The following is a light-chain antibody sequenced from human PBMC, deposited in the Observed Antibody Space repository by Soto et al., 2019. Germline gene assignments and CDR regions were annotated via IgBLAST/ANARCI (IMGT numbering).Light chain of an antibody. Sequence: QSALAQPPSASGSPGQSVTISCTGSGSDIGAYNFVSWYQQHPGKAPKLMIFGVTERPSGVPDRFSGSKSGNTASLTVSGLQAEDEADYYCSSYTTSSTLVVFGGGTKLTVL. CDR2: GVT. V-gene: IGLV2-8*01. CDR1: GSDIGAYNF. CDR3: SSYTTSSTLVV. J-gene: IGLJ2*01.